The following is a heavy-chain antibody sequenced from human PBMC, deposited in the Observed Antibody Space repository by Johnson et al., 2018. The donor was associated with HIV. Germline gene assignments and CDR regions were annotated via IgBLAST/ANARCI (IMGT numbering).Heavy chain of an antibody. Sequence: QVQLVESGGGVVQPGRSLRLSCAASGFTFSGYGMHWVRQAPGKGLEWVAVISHDGSNQYCADSVKGRFTISRDNSNKKVYLQMKRLGPEDTAVYYCAKPPSMGADAFDIWGQGTMVTVSS. J-gene: IGHJ3*02. V-gene: IGHV3-30*18. CDR2: ISHDGSNQ. CDR1: GFTFSGYG. D-gene: IGHD3-16*01. CDR3: AKPPSMGADAFDI.